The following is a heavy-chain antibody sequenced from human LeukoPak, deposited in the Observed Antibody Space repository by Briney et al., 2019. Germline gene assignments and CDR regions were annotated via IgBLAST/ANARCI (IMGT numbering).Heavy chain of an antibody. CDR3: AKDKSGYYDFWSGYPIPPYYYYGMDV. D-gene: IGHD3-3*01. CDR1: GFTFSSYG. Sequence: TGGSLRLSCAASGFTFSSYGMHWVRQAPGKGLAWVAVISYDGSNKYYADSVKGRFIISRDNSKNTLYLQMNSLRAEDTAVYYCAKDKSGYYDFWSGYPIPPYYYYGMDVWGQGTTVTVSS. J-gene: IGHJ6*02. CDR2: ISYDGSNK. V-gene: IGHV3-30*18.